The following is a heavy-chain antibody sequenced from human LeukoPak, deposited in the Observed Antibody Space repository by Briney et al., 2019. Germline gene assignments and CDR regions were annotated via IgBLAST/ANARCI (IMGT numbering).Heavy chain of an antibody. V-gene: IGHV3-23*01. D-gene: IGHD6-19*01. CDR3: AKGASGWYGDYFDY. CDR1: GFTFSSYA. CDR2: ISGSGDNT. J-gene: IGHJ4*02. Sequence: GGSLRLSCAASGFTFSSYAMSWVRQAPGKGLEWVSVISGSGDNTYYADSVKGRLTISRDNSKNTLYLQMNSLRAEDTAVYYCAKGASGWYGDYFDYWGQGTLVTVSS.